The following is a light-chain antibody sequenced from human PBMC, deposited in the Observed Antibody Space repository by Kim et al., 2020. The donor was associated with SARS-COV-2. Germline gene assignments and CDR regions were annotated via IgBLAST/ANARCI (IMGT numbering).Light chain of an antibody. Sequence: CASVGNRVTLPCRASENIGTWLAWYQQKPGRAPSLLIYLASTLESGVPSRFSGTGSGTEFSLSITGLQPDDFATYYCQHYSRFPYTFGQGTKLEI. V-gene: IGKV1-5*03. CDR1: ENIGTW. CDR3: QHYSRFPYT. CDR2: LAS. J-gene: IGKJ2*01.